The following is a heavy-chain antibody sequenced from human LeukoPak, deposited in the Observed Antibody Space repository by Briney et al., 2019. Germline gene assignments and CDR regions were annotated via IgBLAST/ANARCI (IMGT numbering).Heavy chain of an antibody. CDR3: ARERWLQRLGFDY. D-gene: IGHD5-24*01. CDR1: GGSISSYY. J-gene: IGHJ4*02. CDR2: IYYSGST. Sequence: PSETLSLTCTVSGGSISSYYSSWIRQPPGKGLEWIGYIYYSGSTYYNPSLKSRVAISVDTSKNQFSLKLSSVTAADTAVYYCARERWLQRLGFDYWGQGTLVTVSS. V-gene: IGHV4-59*12.